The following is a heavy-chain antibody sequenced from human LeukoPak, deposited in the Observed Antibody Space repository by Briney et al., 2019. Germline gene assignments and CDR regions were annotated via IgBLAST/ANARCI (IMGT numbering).Heavy chain of an antibody. J-gene: IGHJ6*03. CDR1: GGSISSRSHS. V-gene: IGHV4-39*01. CDR3: ARLFGSGSYDRYYYMDV. D-gene: IGHD3-10*01. Sequence: TSETLSLTCTVSGGSISSRSHSWGWIRQPPGKGLEWIGSLYYSGSTYYNPSLKSRVTISVDTSKNQFSLKLSSVTAADTAVYYCARLFGSGSYDRYYYMDVWGKGTTVTISS. CDR2: LYYSGST.